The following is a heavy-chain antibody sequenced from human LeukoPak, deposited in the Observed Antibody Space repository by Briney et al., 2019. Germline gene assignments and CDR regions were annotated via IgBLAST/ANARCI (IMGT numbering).Heavy chain of an antibody. J-gene: IGHJ6*03. Sequence: SETLSLTCTVSGGSITSHYWTWIRQSPGKGLEYNAYINYSGDTNYNPSLRSRVTISVDTSKNQFSLKLSSVSAADTAVYYCARLFGDTALRVHYHYMDVWGKGTTVTVSS. CDR2: INYSGDT. D-gene: IGHD3-3*01. V-gene: IGHV4-59*11. CDR1: GGSITSHY. CDR3: ARLFGDTALRVHYHYMDV.